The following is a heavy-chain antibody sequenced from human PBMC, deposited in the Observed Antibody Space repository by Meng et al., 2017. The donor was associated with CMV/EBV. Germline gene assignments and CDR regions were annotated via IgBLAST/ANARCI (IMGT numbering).Heavy chain of an antibody. V-gene: IGHV3-9*01. CDR1: GFTFDDYA. Sequence: GGSLRLSCAASGFTFDDYAMHWVRQAPGKGLEWVSGISWNSGSIGYADSVKGRFTISRDNAKNSLYLQMNSLRAEDTALYYCAEWKAARPGFDYWDQGTLVTVSS. D-gene: IGHD6-6*01. J-gene: IGHJ4*02. CDR2: ISWNSGSI. CDR3: AEWKAARPGFDY.